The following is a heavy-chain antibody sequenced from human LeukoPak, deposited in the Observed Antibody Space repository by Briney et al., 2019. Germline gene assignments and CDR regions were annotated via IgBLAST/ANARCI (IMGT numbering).Heavy chain of an antibody. V-gene: IGHV4-34*01. CDR1: GGSFSGYY. D-gene: IGHD5-12*01. J-gene: IGHJ4*02. Sequence: SETLSLTCAVYGGSFSGYYWSWIRQPPGKGLEWIGEINHSGSTNYNPSLKSRATISVDTSKNQFSLKLSSVTAADTAVYYCARCIVATVIDYWGQGTLVTVSS. CDR3: ARCIVATVIDY. CDR2: INHSGST.